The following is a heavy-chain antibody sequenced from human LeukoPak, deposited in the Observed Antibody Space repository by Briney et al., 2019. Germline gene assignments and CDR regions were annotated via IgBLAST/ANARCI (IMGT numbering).Heavy chain of an antibody. CDR2: ISAYNGNT. D-gene: IGHD3-3*01. J-gene: IGHJ4*02. V-gene: IGHV1-18*01. CDR1: GYTFTSYG. Sequence: ASVKVSCKASGYTFTSYGISWVRQAPGQGLEWMGWISAYNGNTNYAQKLQGRVTMTTDTSTSTAYMELRSLRSDDTAVYYCARGYYDFWSGYSPYYFEDWGQGTLVTVSS. CDR3: ARGYYDFWSGYSPYYFED.